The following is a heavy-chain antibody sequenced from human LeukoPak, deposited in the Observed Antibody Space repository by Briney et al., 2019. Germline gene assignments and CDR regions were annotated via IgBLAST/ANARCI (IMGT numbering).Heavy chain of an antibody. CDR1: GGSISSGSYY. CDR3: AREGMATIIY. Sequence: PSQTLSLTCTVSGGSISSGSYYWSWIRQPAGKGLEWIGRIYTSGSTNYNPSLKSRVPISVDTSKNQFSLKLSSVTAADTAVYYCAREGMATIIYWGQGTLVTVSS. CDR2: IYTSGST. V-gene: IGHV4-61*02. D-gene: IGHD5-24*01. J-gene: IGHJ4*02.